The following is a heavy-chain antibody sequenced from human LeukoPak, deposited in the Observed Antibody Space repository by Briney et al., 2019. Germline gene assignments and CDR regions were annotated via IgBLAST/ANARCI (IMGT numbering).Heavy chain of an antibody. D-gene: IGHD3-9*01. Sequence: PSQTLSLTCTVSGGSISSYYWSWIRQPPGEGLEWIGYIYYSGNTNYNPSLKSRVTISVDTSKNQFSLRLSSVTAADTAVYYCARHGYDILTGSIWGQGTMVTVSS. CDR3: ARHGYDILTGSI. J-gene: IGHJ3*02. CDR1: GGSISSYY. V-gene: IGHV4-59*08. CDR2: IYYSGNT.